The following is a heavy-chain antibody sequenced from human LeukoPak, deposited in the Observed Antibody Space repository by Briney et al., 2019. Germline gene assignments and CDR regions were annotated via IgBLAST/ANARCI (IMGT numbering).Heavy chain of an antibody. CDR3: ARNGRGLHYYYYMDV. J-gene: IGHJ6*03. CDR1: GYSFTSYW. Sequence: PGESLKISCKGSGYSFTSYWIGWVRQMPGKGLEWMGIIYPGDSDTRYSPSFQGQVTISADKSISTAYLQWSSLKASDTAMYYCARNGRGLHYYYYMDVWGKGTTVTVSS. V-gene: IGHV5-51*01. D-gene: IGHD1-26*01. CDR2: IYPGDSDT.